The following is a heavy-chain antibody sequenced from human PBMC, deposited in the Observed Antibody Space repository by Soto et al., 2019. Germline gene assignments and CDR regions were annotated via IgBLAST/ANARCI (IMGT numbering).Heavy chain of an antibody. CDR2: ISGSGGNA. V-gene: IGHV3-23*01. CDR1: GFTFSSYA. J-gene: IGHJ6*02. D-gene: IGHD1-26*01. Sequence: PGGSLRLSCAASGFTFSSYAMSWVRQAPGKGLEWVSTISGSGGNAYYADSVKGRLSISRDNSKNTLRLQMNSLRADDTAVYYCAKDGASGSYPPYYYFGMDVWGQGTTVTVSS. CDR3: AKDGASGSYPPYYYFGMDV.